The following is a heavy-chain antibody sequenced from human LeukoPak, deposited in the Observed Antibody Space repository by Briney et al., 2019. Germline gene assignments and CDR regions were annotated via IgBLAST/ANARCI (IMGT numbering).Heavy chain of an antibody. CDR2: ISWNSGSM. V-gene: IGHV3-9*01. J-gene: IGHJ6*02. Sequence: PGGSLRLSCAASGFTFDDYAMHWVRQAPGKGLEWVSGISWNSGSMDYADSVKGRFTISRDNAKNSLYLQMNSLRAEDTAVYYCAAQLTYYYGMDVWGQGTTVTVSS. CDR3: AAQLTYYYGMDV. D-gene: IGHD3-9*01. CDR1: GFTFDDYA.